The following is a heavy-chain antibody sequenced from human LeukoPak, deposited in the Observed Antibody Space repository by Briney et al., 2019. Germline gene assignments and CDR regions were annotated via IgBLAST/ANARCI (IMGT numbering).Heavy chain of an antibody. V-gene: IGHV3-30*03. CDR2: ISNDGSRK. J-gene: IGHJ4*02. CDR1: EFTFSRHG. Sequence: GGSLRLSCAPSEFTFSRHGMHWVRQAPGKGLEWVAIISNDGSRKYYAHSVEGRFTISRDNSKNTLYLQMDSLRAEDTAIYYCARDRAWNYFDYWGQGTLVTVSS. CDR3: ARDRAWNYFDY. D-gene: IGHD3-3*01.